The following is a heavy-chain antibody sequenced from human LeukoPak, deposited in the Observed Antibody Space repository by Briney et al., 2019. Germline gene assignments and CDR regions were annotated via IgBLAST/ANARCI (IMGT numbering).Heavy chain of an antibody. J-gene: IGHJ4*02. CDR3: ARDRSSSWYADY. Sequence: SETLSLTCVVSGYSISSGYYWGWIRQPPGKGLEWIGSIYHSGSTYYNPSLKSRVTISVDTSKNQFSLKLSSVTAADTAVYYCARDRSSSWYADYWGQGTLVTVSS. CDR2: IYHSGST. D-gene: IGHD6-13*01. V-gene: IGHV4-38-2*02. CDR1: GYSISSGYY.